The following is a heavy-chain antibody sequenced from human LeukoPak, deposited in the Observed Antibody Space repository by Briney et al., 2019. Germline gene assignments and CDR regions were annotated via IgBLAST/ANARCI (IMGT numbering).Heavy chain of an antibody. CDR2: FDPGDGET. J-gene: IGHJ6*02. CDR3: ARDFESLEQQFGMDV. Sequence: ASVKVSCKVSGYTLTELSMHWVRQAPGKGLEWMGGFDPGDGETIYAQKFQGRVTMTEDTSTDTAYMELSSLRSEDTAVYYCARDFESLEQQFGMDVWGQGTTVTVSS. CDR1: GYTLTELS. V-gene: IGHV1-24*01. D-gene: IGHD6-13*01.